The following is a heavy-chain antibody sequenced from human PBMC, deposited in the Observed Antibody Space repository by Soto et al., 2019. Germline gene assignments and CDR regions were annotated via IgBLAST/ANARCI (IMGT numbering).Heavy chain of an antibody. Sequence: SETLSLTCTVSGGSISSSSYYWGWIRQPPGKGLEWIGSIYYSGSTYYNPSLKSRVTISVDTSKNQFSLKLSSVTAADTAVYYCARHTRDIVLVPAAIISWGQGTLVTVS. CDR1: GGSISSSSYY. V-gene: IGHV4-39*01. J-gene: IGHJ4*02. CDR2: IYYSGST. D-gene: IGHD2-2*01. CDR3: ARHTRDIVLVPAAIIS.